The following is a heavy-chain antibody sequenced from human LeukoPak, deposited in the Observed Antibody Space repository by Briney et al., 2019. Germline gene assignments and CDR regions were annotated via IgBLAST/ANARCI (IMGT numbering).Heavy chain of an antibody. J-gene: IGHJ6*02. CDR1: GFTFSSHW. V-gene: IGHV3-7*01. D-gene: IGHD3-22*01. CDR2: IKQDGSEK. Sequence: GGSLRLSCAASGFTFSSHWMNWVRQAPGKGLEWVANIKQDGSEKYYVDSVTGRFTISRDNAKKSLYLQMNSLRAEDTAVYYCASYSNDSSGCQPRWDGMDVWGQGTTVTVSS. CDR3: ASYSNDSSGCQPRWDGMDV.